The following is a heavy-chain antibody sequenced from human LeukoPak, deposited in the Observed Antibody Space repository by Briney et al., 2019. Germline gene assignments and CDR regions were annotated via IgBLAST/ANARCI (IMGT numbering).Heavy chain of an antibody. CDR2: IYYSGST. CDR1: GGSISSYY. Sequence: SETLSLTCTVSGGSISSYYWSWIRQPPGKGLEWIGYIYYSGSTNYNPSLKSRVTISVDKSKNQFSLKLSSVTAADTAVYYCARVSIAADYAFDIWGQGTMVTVSS. D-gene: IGHD6-13*01. V-gene: IGHV4-59*12. J-gene: IGHJ3*02. CDR3: ARVSIAADYAFDI.